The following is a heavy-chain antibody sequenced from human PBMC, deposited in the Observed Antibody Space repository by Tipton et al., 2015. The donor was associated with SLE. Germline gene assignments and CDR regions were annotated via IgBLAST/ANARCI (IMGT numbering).Heavy chain of an antibody. D-gene: IGHD3-3*01. J-gene: IGHJ4*02. CDR2: ISPAGDT. Sequence: SLRLSCAASGFTFSSYDMHWVRQPAGKGLEWVSGISPAGDTYYPDSVKGRFTISRENAKTSLWLHMNSLGAGDTAVYYCARRPSYDFWSGSGVYFDYWGQGTLVTVSS. V-gene: IGHV3-13*01. CDR3: ARRPSYDFWSGSGVYFDY. CDR1: GFTFSSYD.